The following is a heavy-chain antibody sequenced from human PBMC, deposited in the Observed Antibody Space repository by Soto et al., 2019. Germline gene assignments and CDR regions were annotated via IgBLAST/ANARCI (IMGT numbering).Heavy chain of an antibody. CDR1: GGTFSSYG. D-gene: IGHD1-26*01. J-gene: IGHJ4*02. CDR2: IIPMFGTA. Sequence: EASVNVSCKAAGGTFSSYGISWVRQAPGQGLEWMGGIIPMFGTATHTQNFQGRLTITADESTSTAYMELSSLRSEDTAVYFCARSVGVTTLSYLDYWGQGTLVTVSS. V-gene: IGHV1-69*13. CDR3: ARSVGVTTLSYLDY.